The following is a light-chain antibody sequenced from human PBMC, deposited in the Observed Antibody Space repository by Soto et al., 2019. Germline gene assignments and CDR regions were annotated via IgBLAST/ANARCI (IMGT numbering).Light chain of an antibody. CDR1: QSVSSSY. V-gene: IGKV3-20*01. J-gene: IGKJ5*01. Sequence: EIVLTQSPGTLSLSPGERATLSCRASQSVSSSYLAWYQQKPGQAPRLLIYDASSRATGIPARFSGSGSGTDFTLTISRLEPEDFAVYYCQQYGSSSITFGQGTRLEIK. CDR3: QQYGSSSIT. CDR2: DAS.